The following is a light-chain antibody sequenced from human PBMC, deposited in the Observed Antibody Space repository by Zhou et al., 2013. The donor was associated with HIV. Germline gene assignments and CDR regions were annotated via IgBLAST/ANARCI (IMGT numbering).Light chain of an antibody. Sequence: DIQLTQSPSFLSASVGDRVTITCRASQAVSDYLAWYQQKPGKAPKLLIHSASTLHSGVPSRFSGSGSGTEFTLTIISLQPEDFATYYCHQLNDFLYTFGQGTKVEI. J-gene: IGKJ2*01. CDR2: SAS. CDR3: HQLNDFLYT. CDR1: QAVSDY. V-gene: IGKV1-9*01.